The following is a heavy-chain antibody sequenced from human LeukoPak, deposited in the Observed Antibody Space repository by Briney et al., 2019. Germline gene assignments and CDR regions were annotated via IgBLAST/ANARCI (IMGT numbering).Heavy chain of an antibody. J-gene: IGHJ5*02. CDR3: ARDAPGIAAADQPYNWFDP. CDR1: GFTFSSYS. Sequence: GGSLRLSCAASGFTFSSYSMNWVRQAPGKGLEWVSSISSSSSYIYYADSVKGRFTISRDNAKNSLYLQVNSLRAEDTAVYYCARDAPGIAAADQPYNWFDPWGQGTLVTVSS. V-gene: IGHV3-21*01. D-gene: IGHD6-13*01. CDR2: ISSSSSYI.